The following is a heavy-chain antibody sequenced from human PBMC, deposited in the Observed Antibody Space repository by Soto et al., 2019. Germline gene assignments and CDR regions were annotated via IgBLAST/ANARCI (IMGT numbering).Heavy chain of an antibody. CDR1: GYSSTSYW. CDR2: IYPGDSDT. J-gene: IGHJ6*02. CDR3: ARHLIMVHSGYDWIDYYYYGMDV. Sequence: PGESLKISCKGSGYSSTSYWIGWVRQMPGKGLEWMGIIYPGDSDTRYSPSFQGQVTISADKSISTAYLQWSSLKASDTAMYYCARHLIMVHSGYDWIDYYYYGMDVWGQGTTVTVSS. D-gene: IGHD5-12*01. V-gene: IGHV5-51*01.